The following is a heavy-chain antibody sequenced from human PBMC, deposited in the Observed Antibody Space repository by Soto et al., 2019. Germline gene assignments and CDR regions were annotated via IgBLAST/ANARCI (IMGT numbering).Heavy chain of an antibody. CDR2: IDPSDSYT. CDR1: GYSFTSYW. V-gene: IGHV5-10-1*01. J-gene: IGHJ5*02. D-gene: IGHD3-10*01. CDR3: ARHGGYGSGRIDWFDP. Sequence: PGESLKISCKGSGYSFTSYWISWVRQMPGKGLEWMGRIDPSDSYTNYSPSFQGHVTISADKSISTAYLQWSSLKASDTAMYYCARHGGYGSGRIDWFDPWGQGTLVTVS.